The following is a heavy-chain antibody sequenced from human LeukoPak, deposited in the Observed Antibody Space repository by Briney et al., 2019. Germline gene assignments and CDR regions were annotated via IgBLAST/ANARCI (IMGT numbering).Heavy chain of an antibody. CDR3: ARAPLVVVPAAHNWFDP. Sequence: ASVKVSCKASGGTFSSCAISWVRQAPGQGLEWMGRIIPIFGTANYAQKFQGRVTITTDESTSTAYMELSSLRSEDTAVYYCARAPLVVVPAAHNWFDPWGQGTLVTVSS. CDR1: GGTFSSCA. D-gene: IGHD2-2*01. CDR2: IIPIFGTA. V-gene: IGHV1-69*05. J-gene: IGHJ5*02.